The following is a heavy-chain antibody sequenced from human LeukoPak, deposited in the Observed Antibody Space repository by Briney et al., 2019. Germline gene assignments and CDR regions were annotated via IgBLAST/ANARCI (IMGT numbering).Heavy chain of an antibody. CDR1: CGSLSSGGYY. D-gene: IGHD3-22*01. J-gene: IGHJ6*02. CDR2: IYYSGST. CDR3: ARDYYDHYGMDV. Sequence: SQTLSLTCTVSCGSLSSGGYYWSWNRQPPRTGLGGIGYIYYSGSTYYNPSLKSRVTISVDTSKNQFSLKLSSVTAADTAVYYCARDYYDHYGMDVWGQGTTVTVSS. V-gene: IGHV4-31*03.